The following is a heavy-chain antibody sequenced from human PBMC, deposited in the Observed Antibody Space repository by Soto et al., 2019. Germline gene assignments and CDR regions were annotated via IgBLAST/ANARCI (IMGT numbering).Heavy chain of an antibody. D-gene: IGHD2-2*01. Sequence: QVQLVESGGGVVQPGRSLRLSCAASGFTFSSYAMHWVRQAPGKGLEWVAVISYDGSNKYYADSVKGRFTISRDNSKNTLYLQMNSLRAEDTAVYYCARCTRLVPADFDYWGQGTLVTVSS. V-gene: IGHV3-30-3*01. CDR3: ARCTRLVPADFDY. CDR1: GFTFSSYA. J-gene: IGHJ4*02. CDR2: ISYDGSNK.